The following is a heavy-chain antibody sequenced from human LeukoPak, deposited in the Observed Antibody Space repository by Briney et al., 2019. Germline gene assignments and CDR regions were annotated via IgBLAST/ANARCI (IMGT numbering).Heavy chain of an antibody. D-gene: IGHD5-18*01. CDR3: AKDSVAMVTTSDY. CDR2: INWNSGSI. CDR1: GFTFDDYA. Sequence: GGSLRLSCAASGFTFDDYAMHWVRQAPGKGLEWVSGINWNSGSIDYAGSVKGRFTISRDNAMNSLYLQMNTLRPEDTALYYCAKDSVAMVTTSDYWGQGTLVTVSS. V-gene: IGHV3-9*01. J-gene: IGHJ4*02.